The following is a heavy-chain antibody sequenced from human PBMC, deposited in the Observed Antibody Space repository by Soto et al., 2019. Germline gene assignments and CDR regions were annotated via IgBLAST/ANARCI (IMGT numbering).Heavy chain of an antibody. CDR3: ARAETTDFWSGYYSGAFDI. V-gene: IGHV4-30-4*01. CDR2: IYYSGST. J-gene: IGHJ3*02. CDR1: GGSISSGDYY. Sequence: QVQLQESGPGLVKPSQTLSLTCTVSGGSISSGDYYWSWIRQPPGKGLEWIGYIYYSGSTYYNPSLKSRVTISVDTSKNQFSLKLSSVTAADTAVYYCARAETTDFWSGYYSGAFDIWGQGTMVTVSS. D-gene: IGHD3-3*01.